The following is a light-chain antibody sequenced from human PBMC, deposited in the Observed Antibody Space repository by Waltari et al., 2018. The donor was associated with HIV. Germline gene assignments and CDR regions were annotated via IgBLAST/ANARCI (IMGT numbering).Light chain of an antibody. CDR1: SSDVGGYHY. J-gene: IGLJ1*01. Sequence: QSALTQPASVSGSPGQSITISCTGTSSDVGGYHYVSWYQQFPGKAPTLMISDVSNRPSGVSDRPAGSKAGNTAYLTISGLQAEDEADYYWSSYTTGSTRVVFGTGTKVIVL. CDR3: SSYTTGSTRVV. CDR2: DVS. V-gene: IGLV2-14*01.